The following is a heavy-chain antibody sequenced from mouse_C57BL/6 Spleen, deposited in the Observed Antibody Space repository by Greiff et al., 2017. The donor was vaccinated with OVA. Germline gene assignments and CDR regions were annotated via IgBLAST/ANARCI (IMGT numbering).Heavy chain of an antibody. Sequence: VKLVESGAELVKPGASVKLSCKASGYTFTEYTIHWVKQRSGQGLEWIGWFYPGSGSIKYNEKFKDKATLTADKSSSTVYMELSRLTSEDSAVYFCARHPSLITTVVAPYFDYWGQGTTLTVSS. CDR1: GYTFTEYT. V-gene: IGHV1-62-2*01. CDR3: ARHPSLITTVVAPYFDY. J-gene: IGHJ2*01. CDR2: FYPGSGSI. D-gene: IGHD1-1*01.